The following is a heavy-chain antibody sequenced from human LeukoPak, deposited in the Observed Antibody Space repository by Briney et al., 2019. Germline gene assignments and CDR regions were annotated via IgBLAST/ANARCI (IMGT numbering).Heavy chain of an antibody. Sequence: SETLSPTCTVSGGSISSYYWSWIRQPPGKGLEWIGYIYYSGSTNYNPSLKSRVTISVDTSKNQFSLKLSSVTAADTAVYYCAREVTMVRGVIRGTAFDIWGQGTMVTVSS. CDR1: GGSISSYY. J-gene: IGHJ3*02. V-gene: IGHV4-59*01. CDR2: IYYSGST. CDR3: AREVTMVRGVIRGTAFDI. D-gene: IGHD3-10*01.